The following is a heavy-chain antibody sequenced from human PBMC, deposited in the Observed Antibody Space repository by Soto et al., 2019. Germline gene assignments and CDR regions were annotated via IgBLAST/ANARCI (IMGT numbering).Heavy chain of an antibody. Sequence: PGGSLRLSCAASGFTFSSYAMSWVRQAPGKGLEWVSAISGSGGSTYYADSVKGRFTISRDNSKNTLYLQMNSLRAEETAVYYCAEGRVRQWPVAHYFDDWGQGTLVTVSS. CDR2: ISGSGGST. CDR1: GFTFSSYA. J-gene: IGHJ4*02. V-gene: IGHV3-23*01. CDR3: AEGRVRQWPVAHYFDD. D-gene: IGHD6-19*01.